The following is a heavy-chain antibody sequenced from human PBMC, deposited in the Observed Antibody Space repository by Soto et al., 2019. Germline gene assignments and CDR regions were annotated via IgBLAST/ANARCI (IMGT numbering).Heavy chain of an antibody. J-gene: IGHJ6*02. CDR3: TRRKNDDIRFYYYSGLDV. Sequence: EVQLVESGGDLVQPGGSLKLSCAGSGFTFSGAAMHWVRQAPGKGLEWVGRIRSRTNSFATAYSASLKGRFTISRDDSKNTTYLQMNSLKAEDTAVYYCTRRKNDDIRFYYYSGLDVWGQGTAVTVSS. CDR2: IRSRTNSFAT. CDR1: GFTFSGAA. D-gene: IGHD3-9*01. V-gene: IGHV3-73*01.